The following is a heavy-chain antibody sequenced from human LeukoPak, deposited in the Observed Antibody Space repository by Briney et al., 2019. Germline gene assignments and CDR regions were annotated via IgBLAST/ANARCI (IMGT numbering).Heavy chain of an antibody. CDR3: ASRSGWYGSGAFDI. CDR2: TYYRSKWYN. J-gene: IGHJ3*02. D-gene: IGHD6-19*01. V-gene: IGHV6-1*01. Sequence: SQTLSLTCAISGDSVSSNSAAWNCIRQSPSRGLEWLGRTYYRSKWYNDYAVSVKSRITINPDTSKNQFSLQLNSVTPEDTAVYYCASRSGWYGSGAFDIWGQGTMVTVSS. CDR1: GDSVSSNSAA.